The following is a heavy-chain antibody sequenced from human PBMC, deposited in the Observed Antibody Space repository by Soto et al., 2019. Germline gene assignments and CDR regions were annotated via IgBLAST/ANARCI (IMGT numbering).Heavy chain of an antibody. J-gene: IGHJ4*02. CDR2: VSANGQGI. CDR1: VFTFSSSA. CDR3: AKDRHYPRDYFHY. D-gene: IGHD3-10*01. V-gene: IGHV3-23*01. Sequence: LRLSFAASVFTFSSSAISWVRQAPGKGLEWVSAVSANGQGIYYADSVRGRFTISRDNSKNTVFLHMDSLSAEDTAVYYCAKDRHYPRDYFHYWGQGTLVTVSS.